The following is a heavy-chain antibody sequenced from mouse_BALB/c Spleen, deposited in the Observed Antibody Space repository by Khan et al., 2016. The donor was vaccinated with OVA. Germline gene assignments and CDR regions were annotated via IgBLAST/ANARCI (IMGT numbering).Heavy chain of an antibody. CDR2: ISYSGST. CDR3: ARSRWGYYVD. J-gene: IGHJ2*01. Sequence: EVQLQESGPRLVKPSQTLSLTCSVTGGSITSSYWNWIRKFPGNKLEYMGYISYSGSTFYNPSLKSRVSITRDTSKNQYYLHLNSVTTEDTATYYCARSRWGYYVDWGQGTTLTVSS. V-gene: IGHV3-8*02. CDR1: GGSITSSY. D-gene: IGHD2-3*01.